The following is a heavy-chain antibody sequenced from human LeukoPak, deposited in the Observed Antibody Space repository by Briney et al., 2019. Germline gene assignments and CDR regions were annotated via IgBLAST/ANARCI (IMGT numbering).Heavy chain of an antibody. V-gene: IGHV3-74*01. CDR1: GFPFSVYW. J-gene: IGHJ6*02. CDR3: ARAQGSQGFFEDDYYYYAMDV. D-gene: IGHD3-3*01. CDR2: INSDGTTA. Sequence: PGGSLRLSCAASGFPFSVYWMHWVRQRPGQGLVWVSRINSDGTTAEYADSVKGRFTISRDNAKNLLFLQMNSLRAEDTAVYYCARAQGSQGFFEDDYYYYAMDVWGRGTSVTVSS.